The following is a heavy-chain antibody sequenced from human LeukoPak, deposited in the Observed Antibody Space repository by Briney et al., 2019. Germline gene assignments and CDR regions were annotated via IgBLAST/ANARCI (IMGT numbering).Heavy chain of an antibody. CDR3: AGPDIATRPRKYFHYYMDV. CDR1: GGSMSLYH. J-gene: IGHJ6*03. Sequence: SETLSLTCTVSGGSMSLYHWTWIRQPPGKEMEWIGNIYSSGSATYNPSLKSRLTISEDTSTNQSSFKFTSVTAADTAVYYCAGPDIATRPRKYFHYYMDVWGKGTTVTVSS. D-gene: IGHD6-6*01. CDR2: IYSSGSA. V-gene: IGHV4-4*09.